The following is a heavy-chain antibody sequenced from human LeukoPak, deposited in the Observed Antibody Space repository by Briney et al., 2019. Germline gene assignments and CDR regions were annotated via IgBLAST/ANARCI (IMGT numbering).Heavy chain of an antibody. D-gene: IGHD2-21*01. CDR2: IYHSGST. Sequence: SETLSLTCTVSGYSISSGYYWGWIRQPPGKGLEWIGSIYHSGSTYYNPSLKSRVTISVDTSKNQFSLKLSSVTAADTAVYYCARDLYSYMDVWGKGTTVTVSS. V-gene: IGHV4-38-2*02. CDR3: ARDLYSYMDV. CDR1: GYSISSGYY. J-gene: IGHJ6*04.